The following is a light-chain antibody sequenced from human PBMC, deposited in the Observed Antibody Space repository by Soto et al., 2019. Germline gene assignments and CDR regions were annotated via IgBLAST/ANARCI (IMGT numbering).Light chain of an antibody. CDR2: DAS. CDR3: QQYGSTPLT. J-gene: IGKJ4*01. Sequence: EIVLTQSPGTLSLSPGERATLYCRASQSVRNNDLAWYQQKPGQAPRFLIYDASSRATGIPDRFSGSGSGTDFTLTISRLETEDFAVYYCQQYGSTPLTFGGGTKVEIK. CDR1: QSVRNND. V-gene: IGKV3-20*01.